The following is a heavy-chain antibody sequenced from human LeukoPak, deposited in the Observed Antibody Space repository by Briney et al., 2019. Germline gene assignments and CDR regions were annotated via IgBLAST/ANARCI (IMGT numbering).Heavy chain of an antibody. Sequence: SETLSLTCTVSGGSISSSSYYWGWIRQPPGKGLEWIGSIYYSGSTYYNPSLKSRVTISVDTSKNQFSLKLSSVTAADTAVYYCARDQEGYSSSWAPFGYWGQGTLVIVSS. V-gene: IGHV4-39*07. D-gene: IGHD6-13*01. J-gene: IGHJ4*02. CDR1: GGSISSSSYY. CDR3: ARDQEGYSSSWAPFGY. CDR2: IYYSGST.